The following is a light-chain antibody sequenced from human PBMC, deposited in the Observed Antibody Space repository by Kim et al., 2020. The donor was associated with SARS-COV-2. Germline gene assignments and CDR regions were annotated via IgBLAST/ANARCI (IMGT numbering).Light chain of an antibody. J-gene: IGLJ2*01. CDR1: NIGSKN. Sequence: VALRQTARMTWGGNNIGSKNVHWYQQKPGQAPVLLIYRDTARPSGISEGFSGSNSGNTATLTISRAQGGDEADYYCQVWDSTTVVFGGGTQLTVL. CDR2: RDT. V-gene: IGLV3-9*01. CDR3: QVWDSTTVV.